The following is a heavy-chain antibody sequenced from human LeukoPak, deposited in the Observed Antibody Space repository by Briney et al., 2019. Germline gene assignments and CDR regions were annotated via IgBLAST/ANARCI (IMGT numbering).Heavy chain of an antibody. D-gene: IGHD6-19*01. Sequence: PGGSLRLSCVGAGSTFSNYAMTWVRQAPGKGLGWVSGISGSGDRTYYADSVKGRFTISRDNSKNTLYLQMNSLTDDDSAVYYCAKDRIPVAGRQDIWDYWGQGTLVTVSS. V-gene: IGHV3-23*01. CDR2: ISGSGDRT. CDR3: AKDRIPVAGRQDIWDY. J-gene: IGHJ4*02. CDR1: GSTFSNYA.